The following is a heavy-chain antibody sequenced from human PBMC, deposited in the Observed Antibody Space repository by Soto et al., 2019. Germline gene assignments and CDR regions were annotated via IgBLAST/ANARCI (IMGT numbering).Heavy chain of an antibody. D-gene: IGHD2-15*01. CDR2: IYYSGST. Sequence: QVQLQESGPGLVKPSQTLSLTCTVSGGSISSGGYYWSWIRQHPGKGLEWIGYIYYSGSTYYNPSLKSRVTISVDTSKNQFSLTLSSVTAADTAVYYCARDRGYCSGGSCYLDYYGMDVWGQGTTVTVSS. CDR1: GGSISSGGYY. V-gene: IGHV4-31*03. J-gene: IGHJ6*02. CDR3: ARDRGYCSGGSCYLDYYGMDV.